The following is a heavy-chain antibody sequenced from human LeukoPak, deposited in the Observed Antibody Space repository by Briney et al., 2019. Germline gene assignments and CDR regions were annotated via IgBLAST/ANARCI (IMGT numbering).Heavy chain of an antibody. D-gene: IGHD3-22*01. CDR2: ISWNSGSI. CDR3: AKDSRGYYDSSGYHD. J-gene: IGHJ4*02. CDR1: GFTFDDYA. Sequence: SLRLCCAASGFTFDDYAMHWVRQAPGKGLEWVSGISWNSGSIGYADSVKGRFTISRDNAKNSLYLQMNSLRAEDTALYYCAKDSRGYYDSSGYHDWGQGTLVTVSS. V-gene: IGHV3-9*01.